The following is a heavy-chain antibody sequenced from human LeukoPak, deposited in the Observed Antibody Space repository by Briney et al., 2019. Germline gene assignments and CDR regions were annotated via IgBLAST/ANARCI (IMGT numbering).Heavy chain of an antibody. Sequence: KSSQTLSLTCTVSGGSISSGGYYWSWIRQHPGKGLEWIGYIYFSGSTYYNPSLKSRVTISVDTSKNQFSLKLSSVPAADTAVYYCARVGYSYGNDYWGQGTLVTVSS. V-gene: IGHV4-31*03. CDR3: ARVGYSYGNDY. J-gene: IGHJ4*02. D-gene: IGHD5-18*01. CDR2: IYFSGST. CDR1: GGSISSGGYY.